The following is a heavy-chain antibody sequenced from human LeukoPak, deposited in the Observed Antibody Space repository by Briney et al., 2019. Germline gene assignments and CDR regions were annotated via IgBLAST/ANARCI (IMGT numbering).Heavy chain of an antibody. CDR3: ASSRGYYDNSGSIPLEYFDY. V-gene: IGHV3-21*01. J-gene: IGHJ4*02. D-gene: IGHD3-22*01. CDR1: GFTFTTYS. Sequence: PGGSLRLSCAASGFTFTTYSMNWVRQAPGKGLEWVSSISRSGAHIYYGDSVKGRFTISRDNAKNSLYLQMNSLRAEDTAVYYCASSRGYYDNSGSIPLEYFDYWGQGTLVTVSS. CDR2: ISRSGAHI.